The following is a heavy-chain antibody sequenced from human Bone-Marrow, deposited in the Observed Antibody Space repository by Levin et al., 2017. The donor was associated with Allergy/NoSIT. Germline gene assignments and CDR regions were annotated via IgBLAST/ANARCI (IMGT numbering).Heavy chain of an antibody. CDR1: GFTFNTYA. Sequence: GGSLRLSCATSGFTFNTYAIHWVRQAPGKGLEWVAVMSYDGSNTNYADSVKGRFTISRDNSRKTLSLQMNSLRAEDTAVYYCSRDLGYCTTTSCSPIAYYFDNWGQGTLVTVSS. CDR2: MSYDGSNT. CDR3: SRDLGYCTTTSCSPIAYYFDN. V-gene: IGHV3-33*01. D-gene: IGHD2-2*01. J-gene: IGHJ4*02.